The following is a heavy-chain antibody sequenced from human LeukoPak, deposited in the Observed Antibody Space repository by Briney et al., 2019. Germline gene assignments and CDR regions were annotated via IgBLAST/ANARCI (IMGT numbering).Heavy chain of an antibody. J-gene: IGHJ5*02. CDR2: IKQDGSDR. D-gene: IGHD3-22*01. Sequence: GGSLRLSCAASGFTFRNYWVSWVRQVPGTGLEWVANIKQDGSDRNYVTSVRGRFTISRDNAESSLYPQMNSLRAEDTAVYYCAKRGLVGSSGFKNNWFDPWGQGTLVTVSS. V-gene: IGHV3-7*03. CDR1: GFTFRNYW. CDR3: AKRGLVGSSGFKNNWFDP.